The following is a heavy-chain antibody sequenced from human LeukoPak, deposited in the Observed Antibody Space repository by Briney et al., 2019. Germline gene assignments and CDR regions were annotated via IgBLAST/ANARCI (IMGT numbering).Heavy chain of an antibody. Sequence: GGSLRLSCAASGFTFGSYALSWVRQAPGKGLQWVSSISGSGDNSYYADSVKGRFTISRDNSKNTLYLQMNSLRAEDTAVYYCAKALGQLLYDFDYWGQGTLVTVSS. CDR2: ISGSGDNS. J-gene: IGHJ4*02. CDR1: GFTFGSYA. V-gene: IGHV3-23*01. D-gene: IGHD2-2*02. CDR3: AKALGQLLYDFDY.